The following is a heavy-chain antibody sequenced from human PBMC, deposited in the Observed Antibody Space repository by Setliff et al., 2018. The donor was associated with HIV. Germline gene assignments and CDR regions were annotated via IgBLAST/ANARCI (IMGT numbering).Heavy chain of an antibody. CDR2: IHYSGST. D-gene: IGHD2-15*01. Sequence: SETLSLTCTVSGGSISSSTYYWGWIRQSPGKGLQWIGSIHYSGSTYYNPSLESRVTISVDTSKNQFSLKLSSVTAADTAVYYCARERGPVGVVAAAYYYYMDVWGKGTTVTVSS. CDR3: ARERGPVGVVAAAYYYYMDV. J-gene: IGHJ6*03. CDR1: GGSISSSTYY. V-gene: IGHV4-39*07.